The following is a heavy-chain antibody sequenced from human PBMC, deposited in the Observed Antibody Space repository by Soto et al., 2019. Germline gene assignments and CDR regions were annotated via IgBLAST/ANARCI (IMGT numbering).Heavy chain of an antibody. Sequence: SETLPLTCTVSGGSISSYYWRWIRQPPGKGLEWIGYIYYSGGTNYNPYLKSRVTISVDTSKNQFSLKLSSVTAADTAVYYCAREGAYRSSPRTYYYYGMDVWGQGTTVT. J-gene: IGHJ6*02. V-gene: IGHV4-59*01. CDR3: AREGAYRSSPRTYYYYGMDV. CDR2: IYYSGGT. D-gene: IGHD6-6*01. CDR1: GGSISSYY.